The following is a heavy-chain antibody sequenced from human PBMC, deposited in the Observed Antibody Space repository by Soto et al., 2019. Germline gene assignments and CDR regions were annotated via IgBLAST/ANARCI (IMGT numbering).Heavy chain of an antibody. CDR3: ARVRGRDGYNYKDY. CDR1: GGSISSGDYY. Sequence: SETLSLTCTVSGGSISSGDYYWSWIRQPPGKGLEWIGYIYYSGSTYYNPSLKSRVTISVDTSKNQFSLKLSSVTAADTAVYYCARVRGRDGYNYKDYWGQGTLVTVPS. D-gene: IGHD5-12*01. J-gene: IGHJ4*02. V-gene: IGHV4-30-4*01. CDR2: IYYSGST.